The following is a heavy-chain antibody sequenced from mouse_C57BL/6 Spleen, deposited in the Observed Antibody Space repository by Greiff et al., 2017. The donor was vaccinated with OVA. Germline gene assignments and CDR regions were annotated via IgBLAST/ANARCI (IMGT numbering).Heavy chain of an antibody. CDR3: ASLDYGSPFAY. CDR2: INPNNGGT. Sequence: VQLKQSGPELVKPGASVKISCKASGYTFTDYYMNWVKQSHGKSLEWIGDINPNNGGTSYNQKFKGKATLTVDKSSSTAYMELRSLTSEDSAVYYCASLDYGSPFAYWGQGTLVTVSA. J-gene: IGHJ3*01. D-gene: IGHD1-1*01. V-gene: IGHV1-26*01. CDR1: GYTFTDYY.